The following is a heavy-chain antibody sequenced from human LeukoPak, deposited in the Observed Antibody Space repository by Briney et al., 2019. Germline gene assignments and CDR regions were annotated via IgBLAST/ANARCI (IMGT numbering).Heavy chain of an antibody. D-gene: IGHD2-15*01. Sequence: TAGSLRLSCAASGFTFNTYWMHWVRQAPGKGLVWVARINGDGRSTTYADSAKGRFTISRDNAKNTLYLQMNSLRAEDTAVYYCARMSCGGTCYLDYWGQGTLVTVSS. J-gene: IGHJ4*02. CDR2: INGDGRST. CDR1: GFTFNTYW. CDR3: ARMSCGGTCYLDY. V-gene: IGHV3-74*01.